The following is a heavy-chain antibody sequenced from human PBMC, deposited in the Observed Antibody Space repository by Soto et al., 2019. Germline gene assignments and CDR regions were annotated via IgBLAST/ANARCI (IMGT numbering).Heavy chain of an antibody. Sequence: SVKVSCKASGYTFTSYYMHWVRQAPGQGLEWMGGIIPIFGTANYAQKFQGRVTITADESTSTAYMELSSLRSEDTAVYYCARPLYSPSYDAFDIWGQGTMVTVSS. CDR3: ARPLYSPSYDAFDI. CDR2: IIPIFGTA. V-gene: IGHV1-69*13. J-gene: IGHJ3*02. D-gene: IGHD2-8*01. CDR1: GYTFTSYY.